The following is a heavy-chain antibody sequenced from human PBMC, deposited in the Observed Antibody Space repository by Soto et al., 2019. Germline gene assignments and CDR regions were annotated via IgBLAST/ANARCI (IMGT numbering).Heavy chain of an antibody. Sequence: SLRLSPRAYGCNFGDYAMIWVRHSQGKGLECVGFYRSEDQGGTTEYGASSNGRVTSSRDYSKRVAYLQMNSPKTEDTAVYFCTRVPETHSTKSLLRDWRPRTLCTV. D-gene: IGHD6-13*01. J-gene: IGHJ4*02. CDR3: TRVPETHSTKSLLRD. CDR1: GCNFGDYA. CDR2: YRSEDQGGTT. V-gene: IGHV3-49*04.